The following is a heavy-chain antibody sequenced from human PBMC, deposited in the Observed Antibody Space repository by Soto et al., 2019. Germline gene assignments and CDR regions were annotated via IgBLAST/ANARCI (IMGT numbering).Heavy chain of an antibody. J-gene: IGHJ6*02. V-gene: IGHV4-31*01. CDR1: GASITSGGSY. CDR3: VRGRETTLRMVV. D-gene: IGHD1-26*01. CDR2: ILYSKKN. Sequence: SETLSLTCSVSGASITSGGSYWTWIRQHPGKGLEWIGNILYSKKNYYMPSLKIIVTISLDTSKNQVSLKLKSVPAADTALYYCVRGRETTLRMVVWGQGTMVTVSS.